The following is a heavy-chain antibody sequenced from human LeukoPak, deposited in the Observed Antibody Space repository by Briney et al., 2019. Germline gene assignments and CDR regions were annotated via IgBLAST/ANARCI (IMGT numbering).Heavy chain of an antibody. J-gene: IGHJ4*02. Sequence: PGRSLSLSCAASGFTFSSYGMHWVRQAPGKGLEWVAVISYEESNKYYAHCVKDRLTISRDNSKNTLYLQVNSLRAEDTGVYYCAKAPGGGSTTIYYWGQGTLGTGSP. V-gene: IGHV3-30*18. CDR3: AKAPGGGSTTIYY. CDR2: ISYEESNK. D-gene: IGHD2-21*02. CDR1: GFTFSSYG.